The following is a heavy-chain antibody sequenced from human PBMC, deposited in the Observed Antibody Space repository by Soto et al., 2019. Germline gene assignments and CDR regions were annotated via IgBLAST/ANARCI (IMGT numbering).Heavy chain of an antibody. J-gene: IGHJ4*02. Sequence: GGSLRLSCAASGFTFSDYYMSWIRQAPGKGLEWVSYITSSGSTIYYADSVKGRFTISRDNAKNSLYLQMNSLRAEDTAVYYCAREKTAMVTVDYWGQGTLVTVSS. CDR2: ITSSGSTI. CDR3: AREKTAMVTVDY. D-gene: IGHD5-18*01. V-gene: IGHV3-11*01. CDR1: GFTFSDYY.